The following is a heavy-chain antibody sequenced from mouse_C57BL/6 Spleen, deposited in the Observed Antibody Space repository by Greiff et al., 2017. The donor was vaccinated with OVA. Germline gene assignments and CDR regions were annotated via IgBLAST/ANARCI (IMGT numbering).Heavy chain of an antibody. V-gene: IGHV5-4*03. CDR1: GFTFSSYA. CDR3: ARGGKLSFAY. J-gene: IGHJ3*01. CDR2: ISDGGSYT. Sequence: EVKVVESGGGLVKPGGSLKLSCAASGFTFSSYAMSWVRQTPEKRLEWVATISDGGSYTYYPDNVKGRFTISRDNAKNNLYLQMSHLKSEDTAMYYCARGGKLSFAYWGQGTLVTVSA.